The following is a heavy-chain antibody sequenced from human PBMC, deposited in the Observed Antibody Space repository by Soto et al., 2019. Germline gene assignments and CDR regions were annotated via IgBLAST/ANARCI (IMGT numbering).Heavy chain of an antibody. CDR2: ISWDGGST. J-gene: IGHJ6*02. V-gene: IGHV3-43*01. CDR1: GFTFDDYT. Sequence: DVQLVESGGVVVQPGGSLRLSCAASGFTFDDYTMHWVRQAPGKGLEWVSLISWDGGSTYYADSVKGRFTISRDNSKNSLYLQMNSLRTEDTALYYCAKDIGGPLEWLHYYYGMDVWGQGTTVTVSS. CDR3: AKDIGGPLEWLHYYYGMDV. D-gene: IGHD3-3*01.